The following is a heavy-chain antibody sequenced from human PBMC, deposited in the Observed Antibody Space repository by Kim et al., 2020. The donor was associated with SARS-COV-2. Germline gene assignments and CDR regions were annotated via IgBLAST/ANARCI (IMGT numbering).Heavy chain of an antibody. Sequence: SETLSLTCIVSGAYISNTSSYWVWVRQPPGKGLEWIGTIYYSGKTYYSPSLRRRVTISVDTSNNQFSLTLSSVTATDTAVYYCAKGSGYDSDYWGQGTLVSVSS. J-gene: IGHJ4*02. CDR3: AKGSGYDSDY. D-gene: IGHD5-12*01. V-gene: IGHV4-39*01. CDR1: GAYISNTSSY. CDR2: IYYSGKT.